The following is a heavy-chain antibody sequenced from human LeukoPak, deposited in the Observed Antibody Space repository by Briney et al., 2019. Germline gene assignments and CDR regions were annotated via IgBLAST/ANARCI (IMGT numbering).Heavy chain of an antibody. Sequence: GGSLRLSCVASGFTFSSYGMNWVRQAPGKGLEWVSGISGSGGSTYYADSVKGRFTISRDNSKNTLSLQMNSLRAEDTAVYYCARRAGAYSHPYDYWGQGTLVTVSS. D-gene: IGHD4/OR15-4a*01. CDR3: ARRAGAYSHPYDY. CDR1: GFTFSSYG. J-gene: IGHJ4*02. CDR2: ISGSGGST. V-gene: IGHV3-23*01.